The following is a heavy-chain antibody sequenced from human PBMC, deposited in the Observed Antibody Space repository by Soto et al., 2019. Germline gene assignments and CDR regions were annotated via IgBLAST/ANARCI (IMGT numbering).Heavy chain of an antibody. D-gene: IGHD6-6*01. CDR3: AREGFKYSSSSGSRRAFDI. Sequence: QVQLVESGGGVVQPGRSLRLSCAASGFTLSSYGMHWVRQAPGKGLEWVAVIWYDGNNQYYGDSVKGRFTISRDNSKNTLFLQMDSLRAEDTSVYYCAREGFKYSSSSGSRRAFDIWGQGTMVTVSS. CDR2: IWYDGNNQ. J-gene: IGHJ3*02. CDR1: GFTLSSYG. V-gene: IGHV3-33*01.